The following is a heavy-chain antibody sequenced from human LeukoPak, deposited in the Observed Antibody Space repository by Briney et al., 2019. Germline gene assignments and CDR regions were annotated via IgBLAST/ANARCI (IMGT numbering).Heavy chain of an antibody. CDR2: IYHSGST. Sequence: SETLSLTCAVSGYSISSGYYWGWIRQPPGKGLEWIGSIYHSGSTYYNPSLKSRVTISVDTSKNQFSPKLSSVTAADTAVYYCARHSGPYYDFWSGYYRDYYYYYYMDVWGKGTAVTVSS. D-gene: IGHD3-3*01. V-gene: IGHV4-38-2*01. CDR3: ARHSGPYYDFWSGYYRDYYYYYYMDV. J-gene: IGHJ6*03. CDR1: GYSISSGYY.